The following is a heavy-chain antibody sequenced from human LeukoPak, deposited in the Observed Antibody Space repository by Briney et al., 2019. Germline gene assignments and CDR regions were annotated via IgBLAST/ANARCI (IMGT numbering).Heavy chain of an antibody. V-gene: IGHV4-34*01. Sequence: SETLSLTCAVYGGSFSGYYWSWIRQPPGKGLEWIGEINHSGSTNYNPSLKSRVTISVDTSKNQFSLKLSSVTAADTAVYYCARRRSSSWNSRNPYWYFDLWGRGTLVTVSS. CDR1: GGSFSGYY. J-gene: IGHJ2*01. CDR3: ARRRSSSWNSRNPYWYFDL. D-gene: IGHD6-13*01. CDR2: INHSGST.